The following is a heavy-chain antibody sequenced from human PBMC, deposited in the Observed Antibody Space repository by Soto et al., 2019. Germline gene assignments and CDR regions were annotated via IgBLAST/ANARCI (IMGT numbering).Heavy chain of an antibody. CDR3: ARGRGNYDFWGGYLGGSFDP. Sequence: SEILSLTCAVYGGSFSGYYWSWIRQPPGKGLEWIGEINHSGSTNYNPSLKSRVTISVDTSKNQFSLKLSPVTAADTAVYYCARGRGNYDFWGGYLGGSFDPWGQGTLVTVSS. CDR2: INHSGST. D-gene: IGHD3-3*01. J-gene: IGHJ5*02. V-gene: IGHV4-34*01. CDR1: GGSFSGYY.